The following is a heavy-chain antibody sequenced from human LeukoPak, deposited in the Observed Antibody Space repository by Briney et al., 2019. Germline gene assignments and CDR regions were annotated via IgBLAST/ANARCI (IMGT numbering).Heavy chain of an antibody. D-gene: IGHD3-10*01. CDR3: ATFRGSGSYRFFDY. J-gene: IGHJ4*02. CDR2: ISGSGGST. Sequence: GGSLRLSCAASGFTFSSYAMSWVRQAPGKGLEWVSAISGSGGSTYYADSVKGRFTISRDNSKNTLYLQMNSLRAEDTAVYYCATFRGSGSYRFFDYWGQGTLVTVSS. CDR1: GFTFSSYA. V-gene: IGHV3-23*01.